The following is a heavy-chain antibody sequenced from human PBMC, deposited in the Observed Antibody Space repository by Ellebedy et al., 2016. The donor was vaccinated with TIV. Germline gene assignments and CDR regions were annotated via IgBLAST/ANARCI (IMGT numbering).Heavy chain of an antibody. V-gene: IGHV1-69*04. CDR3: ARVGRWEDFDI. CDR1: GYTFSSFG. Sequence: SVKVSCXTSGYTFSSFGISWVRQAPGQGLEWMGRIIPIVGTNYAQKFQGRVTITADRSTSTAYMELSRLRSDDRAVYYCARVGRWEDFDIWGQGTMVIVSS. J-gene: IGHJ3*02. CDR2: IIPIVGT. D-gene: IGHD1-26*01.